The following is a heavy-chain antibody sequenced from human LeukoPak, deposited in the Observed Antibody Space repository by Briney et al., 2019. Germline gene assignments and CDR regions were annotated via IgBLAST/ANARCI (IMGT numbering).Heavy chain of an antibody. CDR1: GFTFSSYG. CDR3: AKDLSRGIAVARGSSY. D-gene: IGHD6-19*01. V-gene: IGHV3-30*18. J-gene: IGHJ4*02. Sequence: GGSLRLSCAASGFTFSSYGMHWVRQAPGKGLEWVAVISYDGSNKYYADSVKGRFTISRDNSKNTLYLQMNSLRAEDTAVYYCAKDLSRGIAVARGSSYWGQGTLVTVSS. CDR2: ISYDGSNK.